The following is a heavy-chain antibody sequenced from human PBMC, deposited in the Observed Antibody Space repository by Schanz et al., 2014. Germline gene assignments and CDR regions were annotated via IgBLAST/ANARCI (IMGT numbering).Heavy chain of an antibody. CDR3: ARGYCAGTSCPIFDY. J-gene: IGHJ4*02. CDR1: GYTFNSYA. V-gene: IGHV7-4-1*02. Sequence: QVQLVQSGSELKKPGASVKVSCKTSGYTFNSYALHWVRQAPGQGLEWMGWLNTYLGNPTYAQGFTGRFVFSLDTSVSTTHLQITNLKADDTAVYYCARGYCAGTSCPIFDYWGQGTLVTVSS. CDR2: LNTYLGNP. D-gene: IGHD2-2*01.